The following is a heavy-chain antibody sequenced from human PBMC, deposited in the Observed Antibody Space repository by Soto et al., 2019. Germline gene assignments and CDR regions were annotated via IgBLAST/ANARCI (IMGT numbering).Heavy chain of an antibody. D-gene: IGHD3-10*01. CDR3: ARDPYQAELWFGELSHLFDY. CDR2: IWYDGSNK. J-gene: IGHJ4*02. Sequence: GGSLRLSCAASGFTFSSYGMHWVRQAPGKGLEWVAVIWYDGSNKYYADSVKGRFTISRDNSKNTLYLQMNSLRAEDTAVYYCARDPYQAELWFGELSHLFDYWGQGTLVTVSS. V-gene: IGHV3-33*01. CDR1: GFTFSSYG.